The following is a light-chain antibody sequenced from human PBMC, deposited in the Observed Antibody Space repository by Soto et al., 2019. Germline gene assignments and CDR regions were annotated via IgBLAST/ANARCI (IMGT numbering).Light chain of an antibody. CDR3: SLYTTSNTLV. Sequence: QSVLTQPASVSGSPGQSITISCTGTSSDVGAYTYVSWYQQHPGKAPKLMIFEVSDRPSGVSNRFSGSKSGNTASLTISGLQAEDEADYYCSLYTTSNTLVFGGGTKVTVL. J-gene: IGLJ2*01. V-gene: IGLV2-14*01. CDR2: EVS. CDR1: SSDVGAYTY.